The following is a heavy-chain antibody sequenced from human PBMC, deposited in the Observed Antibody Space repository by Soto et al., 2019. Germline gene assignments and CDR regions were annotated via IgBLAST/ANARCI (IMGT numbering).Heavy chain of an antibody. D-gene: IGHD1-26*01. CDR2: ISSSSSTI. CDR3: ARSAGSGRYYFGSSV. J-gene: IGHJ4*02. V-gene: IGHV3-48*02. Sequence: GGSLRLSCAASGFTFSSYSMNWVRQAPGKGLEWVSYISSSSSTIYYADSVKGRFTISRDNAKNSLYLQMNSLRDEDTAVYYCARSAGSGRYYFGSSVWGQGTLVTVSS. CDR1: GFTFSSYS.